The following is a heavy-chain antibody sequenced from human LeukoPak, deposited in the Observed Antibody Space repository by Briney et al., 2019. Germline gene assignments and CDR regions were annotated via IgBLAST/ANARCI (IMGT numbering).Heavy chain of an antibody. CDR2: IKQDGSEK. Sequence: GGSLRLSCAASGFTFSSYRMSWVRQAPGKGLEWVANIKQDGSEKYYVDSVKGRFTISRDSAKNSLFLQMNSLRAEDTAVYYCARGYYDSSGSPFDYWGQGTLVTVSS. CDR3: ARGYYDSSGSPFDY. D-gene: IGHD3-22*01. V-gene: IGHV3-7*01. J-gene: IGHJ4*02. CDR1: GFTFSSYR.